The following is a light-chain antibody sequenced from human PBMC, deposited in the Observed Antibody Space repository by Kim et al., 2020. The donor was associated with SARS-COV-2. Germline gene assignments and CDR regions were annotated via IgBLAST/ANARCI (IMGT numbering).Light chain of an antibody. CDR1: SGSIASNP. Sequence: FMLTQPHSVSESPGKTVTITCTRNSGSIASNPVQWYQQRPGSSPTTVIYENDQRLSGVPDRFSGSIDSSSNSASLTISGLKTEDEADYYCQSFDSTNVVFGGGTKLTVL. V-gene: IGLV6-57*01. CDR2: END. CDR3: QSFDSTNVV. J-gene: IGLJ2*01.